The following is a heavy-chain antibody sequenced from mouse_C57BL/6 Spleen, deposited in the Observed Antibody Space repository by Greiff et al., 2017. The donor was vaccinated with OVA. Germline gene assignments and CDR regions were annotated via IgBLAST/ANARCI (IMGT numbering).Heavy chain of an antibody. J-gene: IGHJ3*01. CDR2: INPGSGGT. Sequence: QVQLQQSGAELVRPGTSVKVSCKASGYAFTNYLIAWVKQRPGQGLEWIGVINPGSGGTYYHEKFKGKVTLSADNASSTAYMQLSSLTSEDSAVYVCEREAAMVTTRFAYWGQGTLVTVSA. V-gene: IGHV1-54*01. CDR1: GYAFTNYL. D-gene: IGHD2-2*01. CDR3: EREAAMVTTRFAY.